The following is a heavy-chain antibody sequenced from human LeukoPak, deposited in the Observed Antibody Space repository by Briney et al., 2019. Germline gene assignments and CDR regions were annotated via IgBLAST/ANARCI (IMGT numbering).Heavy chain of an antibody. CDR1: GGSFSGYY. CDR3: ARWNYDSSGSFDY. CDR2: INHSGST. Sequence: PSETLSLTCAVYGGSFSGYYWSWIRQPPGKGLEWIGEINHSGSTNYNPSLKSRVTISVDTSKNQFSLKLSSVTAADTAVYYCARWNYDSSGSFDYWGQGTLVTVSS. J-gene: IGHJ4*02. D-gene: IGHD3-22*01. V-gene: IGHV4-34*01.